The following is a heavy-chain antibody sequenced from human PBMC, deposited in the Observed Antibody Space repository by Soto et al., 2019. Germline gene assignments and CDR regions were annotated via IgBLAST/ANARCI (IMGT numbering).Heavy chain of an antibody. D-gene: IGHD3-10*01. J-gene: IGHJ6*02. CDR1: GGSVSSGSYY. Sequence: PSETLSLTCTVSGGSVSSGSYYWSWIRQPPGKGLEWIGYIYDTGSTSYNPSLNSRVTISLDTSTKQLSLKLSSATAADTAMYHCVRQGIGPLHGLVDVWGRGTTVTVSS. CDR2: IYDTGST. V-gene: IGHV4-61*01. CDR3: VRQGIGPLHGLVDV.